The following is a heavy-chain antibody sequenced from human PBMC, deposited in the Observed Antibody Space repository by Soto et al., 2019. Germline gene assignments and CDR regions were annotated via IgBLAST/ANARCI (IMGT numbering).Heavy chain of an antibody. D-gene: IGHD1-1*01. V-gene: IGHV3-53*01. CDR1: GLTVRGKKY. Sequence: GGSLRLSCAALGLTVRGKKYITWVRQAPGKGLEWVSALYDVDGTYYADSAKGRFTISRDNSNNIIYLQMNSLGPDDTAVYYCAIWLEREHAYDIWGLGTMVTVSS. CDR2: LYDVDGT. CDR3: AIWLEREHAYDI. J-gene: IGHJ3*02.